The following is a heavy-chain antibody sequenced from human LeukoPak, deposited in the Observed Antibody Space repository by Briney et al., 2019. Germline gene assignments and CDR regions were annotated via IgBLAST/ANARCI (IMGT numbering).Heavy chain of an antibody. CDR3: AREARSAWYRSAMWDY. D-gene: IGHD6-19*01. V-gene: IGHV1-2*02. CDR1: GYTFLDSY. Sequence: ASVKVSCKASGYTFLDSYMHWVRQAPGQGLEWMGWNNPDSGCPNYTQKGQGRVTMTRDTSISTDYMELTSSRSQERALYYWAREARSAWYRSAMWDYWGQGTLVTVSS. J-gene: IGHJ4*02. CDR2: NNPDSGCP.